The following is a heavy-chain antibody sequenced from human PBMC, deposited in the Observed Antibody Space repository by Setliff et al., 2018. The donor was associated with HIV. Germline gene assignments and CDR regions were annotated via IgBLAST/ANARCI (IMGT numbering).Heavy chain of an antibody. CDR3: ARDPKSWGSSYYYYMDV. V-gene: IGHV3-48*03. CDR2: ISIIGDVK. D-gene: IGHD3-16*01. CDR1: GFTLSSYD. J-gene: IGHJ6*03. Sequence: PGGSLRLSCVASGFTLSSYDMHWVRQAPGKGPEWISYISIIGDVKYYAESVKGRFTISRDNGKNSLDLQMSALRAEDTAVYYCARDPKSWGSSYYYYMDVWGKGTTVTVSS.